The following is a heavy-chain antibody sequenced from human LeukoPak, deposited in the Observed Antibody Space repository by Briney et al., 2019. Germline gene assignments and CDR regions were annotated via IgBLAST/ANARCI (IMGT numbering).Heavy chain of an antibody. V-gene: IGHV4-59*01. D-gene: IGHD3-10*01. Sequence: PETLSLTCTVSGGSISSYYWSWIRQPTGKGLEWIGYIYYSGSTNYNPSLKSRDTISVDTSKNQFSLKLSSVTAADTAVYYCATWSYYLRRDAFDIWGQGTMVTVSS. J-gene: IGHJ3*02. CDR3: ATWSYYLRRDAFDI. CDR1: GGSISSYY. CDR2: IYYSGST.